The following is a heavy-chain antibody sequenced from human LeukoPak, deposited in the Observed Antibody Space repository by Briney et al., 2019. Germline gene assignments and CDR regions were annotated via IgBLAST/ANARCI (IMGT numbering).Heavy chain of an antibody. D-gene: IGHD4-17*01. CDR2: LNSDGSST. CDR3: AKGGTDYGDPLDY. J-gene: IGHJ4*02. CDR1: GFTFSNYW. V-gene: IGHV3-74*01. Sequence: GGSLRLSCAASGFTFSNYWMHWVRQAPGKGLVWVSRLNSDGSSTNYADSVKGRFTISRDNAKNTLYLQMNSLRAEDMALYYCAKGGTDYGDPLDYWGQGTLVTVSS.